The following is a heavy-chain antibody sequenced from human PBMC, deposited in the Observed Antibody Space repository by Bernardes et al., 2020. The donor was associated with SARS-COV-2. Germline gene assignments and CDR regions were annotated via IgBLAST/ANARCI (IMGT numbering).Heavy chain of an antibody. CDR3: ARATWYYGMDV. J-gene: IGHJ6*02. CDR1: GFTVSSNY. V-gene: IGHV3-53*01. Sequence: GSLRLSCAASGFTVSSNYMSWVRQAPGKGLEWVSVIYSGGSTYYADSVKGRFTISRDNSKNTLYLQMNSLRAEDTAVYYCARATWYYGMDVWGQGTTVTVSS. CDR2: IYSGGST.